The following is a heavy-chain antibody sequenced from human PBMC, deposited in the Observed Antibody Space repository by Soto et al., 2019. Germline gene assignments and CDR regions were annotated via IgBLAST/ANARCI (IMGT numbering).Heavy chain of an antibody. CDR3: ARGINYYDSSGDSWFDP. D-gene: IGHD3-22*01. J-gene: IGHJ5*02. Sequence: QLQLQESGSGLVKPSQTLSLTCTVSGGSFNSGDYSWTWIRQPPGKGLEWIGYIYHTGTTYYNMSLKSRVTISVDRSKNQFSLKRSSVTAADTAVYYCARGINYYDSSGDSWFDPWGQGTLVTVSS. CDR2: IYHTGTT. CDR1: GGSFNSGDYS. V-gene: IGHV4-30-2*01.